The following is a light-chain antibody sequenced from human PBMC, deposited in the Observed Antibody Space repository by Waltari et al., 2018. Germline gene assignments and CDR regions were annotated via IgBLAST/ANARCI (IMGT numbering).Light chain of an antibody. CDR2: DVF. V-gene: IGLV2-14*03. Sequence: QSALTQPASVSGSPGQSISISCTGISSDVGGFNFVSWYQQHPGKAPNLMIYDVFNRPSGVSTRFSGPKSDNAASLAISGLQAEDEAVYYCSSYTASPPHVVFGGGTKVTVL. J-gene: IGLJ2*01. CDR1: SSDVGGFNF. CDR3: SSYTASPPHVV.